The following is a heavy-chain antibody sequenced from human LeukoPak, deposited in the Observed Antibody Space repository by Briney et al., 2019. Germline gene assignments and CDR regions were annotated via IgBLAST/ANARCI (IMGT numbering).Heavy chain of an antibody. CDR1: GFTFSSYE. J-gene: IGHJ6*02. CDR3: ARGGCAAAGCGMDV. D-gene: IGHD6-13*01. CDR2: ISSSGSTI. V-gene: IGHV3-48*03. Sequence: GGSLRLSCAASGFTFSSYEMNWVRQAPGKGLEGVSYISSSGSTIYYADSVKGRCTISRDNAKNSLYLQMNSLRAEDAAIYYCARGGCAAAGCGMDVWGQGTTVTVSS.